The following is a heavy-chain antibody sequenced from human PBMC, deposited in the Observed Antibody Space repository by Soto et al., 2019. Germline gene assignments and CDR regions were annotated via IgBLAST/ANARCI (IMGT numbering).Heavy chain of an antibody. CDR3: ARPVTPYLLYYYYGMDV. V-gene: IGHV1-69*12. D-gene: IGHD4-4*01. Sequence: QVQLVQSGAEVKKPGSSVKVSCKASGGTFSSYAISWVRQAPGQGLEWMGGIIPIFGTANYAQKFQGRVTITADESTSTAYLQLSSLRSEDTAQYYCARPVTPYLLYYYYGMDVWGQGTTVTVSS. CDR1: GGTFSSYA. J-gene: IGHJ6*02. CDR2: IIPIFGTA.